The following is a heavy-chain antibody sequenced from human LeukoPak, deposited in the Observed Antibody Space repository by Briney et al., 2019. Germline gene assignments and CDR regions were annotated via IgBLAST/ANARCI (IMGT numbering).Heavy chain of an antibody. CDR3: ARNSGWFRFDY. V-gene: IGHV3-7*03. CDR2: IKEDGSDK. CDR1: GFTFSSYA. Sequence: GGSLRLSCAASGFTFSSYAMHWVRQSLGKGLEWVANIKEDGSDKYYVDSVKGRFTISRDNAKNSLYLQMNSLRAEDTAVYYCARNSGWFRFDYWGQETLVTVSS. D-gene: IGHD6-19*01. J-gene: IGHJ4*02.